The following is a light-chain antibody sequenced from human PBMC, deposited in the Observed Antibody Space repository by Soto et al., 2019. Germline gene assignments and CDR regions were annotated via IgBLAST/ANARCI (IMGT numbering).Light chain of an antibody. V-gene: IGLV2-23*01. CDR2: EGS. CDR1: SSDVGSYNL. J-gene: IGLJ3*02. CDR3: CSYADSSTLV. Sequence: QSALTQPASVSGSPGQSITISCTGTSSDVGSYNLVSWYQQHPGKAPKLMIYEGSKRPSGVSNRFSGSKSGNTASLTISGLHAEDEADYYCCSYADSSTLVFGGGTKLTVL.